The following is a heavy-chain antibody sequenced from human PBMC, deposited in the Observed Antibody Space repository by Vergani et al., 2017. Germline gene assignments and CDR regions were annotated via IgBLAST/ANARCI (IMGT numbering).Heavy chain of an antibody. Sequence: QVQLVQSGAEVKKPGSSVKVSCKASGGTFSSYAIRWVRQAPGQGLEWMGRIIPILGIANYAQKFQGRVTITADKSTSTAYMELSSLRSEDTAVYYCARVIAAAGTGNNWFDPWGQGTLVTVSS. CDR3: ARVIAAAGTGNNWFDP. D-gene: IGHD6-13*01. CDR2: IIPILGIA. CDR1: GGTFSSYA. J-gene: IGHJ5*02. V-gene: IGHV1-69*04.